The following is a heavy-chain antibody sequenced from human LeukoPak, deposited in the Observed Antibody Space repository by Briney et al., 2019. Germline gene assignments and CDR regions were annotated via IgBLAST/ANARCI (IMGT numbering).Heavy chain of an antibody. J-gene: IGHJ6*02. CDR3: ARDVYYDILTGYYSGYYYYGMDV. V-gene: IGHV3-21*01. D-gene: IGHD3-9*01. Sequence: GGSLRLSCAASGFTFSSYSMNWVRQAPGKGLEWVSSISSSSSYIYYADSVKGRFTISRDNAKNSLYLQMNSLRAEDTAVYYCARDVYYDILTGYYSGYYYYGMDVWGQGTTVTVSS. CDR1: GFTFSSYS. CDR2: ISSSSSYI.